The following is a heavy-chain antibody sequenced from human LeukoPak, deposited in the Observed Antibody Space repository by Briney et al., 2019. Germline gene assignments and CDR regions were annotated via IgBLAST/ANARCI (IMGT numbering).Heavy chain of an antibody. V-gene: IGHV1-18*01. J-gene: IGHJ6*03. D-gene: IGHD6-13*01. CDR2: ISAYNGNT. Sequence: GASVKVSCKASGYTFTSYGISWVRQAPGQGLEWMGWISAYNGNTNYAQKLRGRVTMTADTSTSTAYMELSSLRSEDTAVYYCATLAGPYYYYMDVWGKGTTVTVSS. CDR3: ATLAGPYYYYMDV. CDR1: GYTFTSYG.